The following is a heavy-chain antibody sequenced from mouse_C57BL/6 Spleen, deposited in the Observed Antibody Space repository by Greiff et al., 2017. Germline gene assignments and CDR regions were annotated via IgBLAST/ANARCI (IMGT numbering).Heavy chain of an antibody. Sequence: QVQLQQPGAELVRPGTSVKLSCKASGYTFTSSWMHWVKQRPGQGLEWIGVIDPSDSYTNYNQTFKGKATLTVDTSYSTAYMQLSSLTSEDSAVYYCARWDYAMDDWGQGTSVTVSS. CDR1: GYTFTSSW. V-gene: IGHV1-59*01. CDR2: IDPSDSYT. J-gene: IGHJ4*01. CDR3: ARWDYAMDD.